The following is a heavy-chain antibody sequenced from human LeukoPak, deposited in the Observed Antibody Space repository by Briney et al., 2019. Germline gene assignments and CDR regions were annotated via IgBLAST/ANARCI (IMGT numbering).Heavy chain of an antibody. Sequence: PGGSLRLSCAASGFTFSIYWVHCVRHAPGKGLVWVSHINSVVRSTNYAHSERGRFTLSRDNAKNTLYMQKKTLRAEDTAVYYCARVLAERYCSGAVDYWGQGSLVTVSS. CDR1: GFTFSIYW. V-gene: IGHV3-74*01. J-gene: IGHJ4*02. CDR3: ARVLAERYCSGAVDY. D-gene: IGHD2-15*01. CDR2: INSVVRST.